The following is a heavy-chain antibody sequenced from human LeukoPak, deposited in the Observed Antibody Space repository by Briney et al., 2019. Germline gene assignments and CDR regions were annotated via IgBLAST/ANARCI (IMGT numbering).Heavy chain of an antibody. CDR3: ARLVGVSPLDF. J-gene: IGHJ4*02. Sequence: GGSLRLSCAASGFTFSSYSMYWVRQTPRKGLEWVSEIRGDGNTYYADSVKGRFAISRDNSKNTLFLQMHSLRVEDTAIYYCARLVGVSPLDFWGRGTLVTVPS. D-gene: IGHD3-16*01. CDR1: GFTFSSYS. CDR2: IRGDGNT. V-gene: IGHV3-23*01.